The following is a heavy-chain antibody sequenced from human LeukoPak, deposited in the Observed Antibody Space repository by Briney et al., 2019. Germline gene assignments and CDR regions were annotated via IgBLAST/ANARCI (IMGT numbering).Heavy chain of an antibody. V-gene: IGHV1-18*03. CDR2: ISANTGNT. Sequence: ASVKVSCKASGYTFSTYGITWVRQAPGQGLEWMGWISANTGNTNYAQRLQGRVTMTTDTPTSTAYMGLRSLRSDDMAVYYCAREDSATVDYWGQGTLVTVSS. J-gene: IGHJ4*02. CDR1: GYTFSTYG. D-gene: IGHD5-18*01. CDR3: AREDSATVDY.